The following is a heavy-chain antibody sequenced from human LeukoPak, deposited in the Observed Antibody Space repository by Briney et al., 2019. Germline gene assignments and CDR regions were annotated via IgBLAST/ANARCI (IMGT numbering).Heavy chain of an antibody. D-gene: IGHD3-22*01. CDR1: GYTFTGYY. J-gene: IGHJ5*02. CDR2: INPNSGGT. CDR3: ARDFPSRAESWLASYYYDSSGSPRWFDP. Sequence: ASVNVSCKASGYTFTGYYMHWVRQAPGQGLEWMGRINPNSGGTNYAQKFQGRVTMTRDTSISTAYMELSRLRSDGTAVYYCARDFPSRAESWLASYYYDSSGSPRWFDPWGQGTLVTVSS. V-gene: IGHV1-2*06.